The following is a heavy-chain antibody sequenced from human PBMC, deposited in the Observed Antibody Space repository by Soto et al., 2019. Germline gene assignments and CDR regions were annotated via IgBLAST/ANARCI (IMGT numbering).Heavy chain of an antibody. Sequence: GGSLRLSCAASGFTFSSYGMHWVRQAPGKGLEWVAVISYDGSNKYYADSVKGRFTISRDNSKNTLYLQMNSLRAEDTAVYYCAKVFERHRAGYCSGGSCYSFVYGMDVWGQGTTVTVSS. CDR3: AKVFERHRAGYCSGGSCYSFVYGMDV. D-gene: IGHD2-15*01. J-gene: IGHJ6*02. CDR1: GFTFSSYG. CDR2: ISYDGSNK. V-gene: IGHV3-30*18.